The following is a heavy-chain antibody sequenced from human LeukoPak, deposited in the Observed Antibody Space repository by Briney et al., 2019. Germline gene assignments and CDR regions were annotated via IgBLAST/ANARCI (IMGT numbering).Heavy chain of an antibody. CDR2: IYSSGSA. V-gene: IGHV4-59*11. CDR3: AKVAVDYSGNILKYSFDS. J-gene: IGHJ4*02. Sequence: SETLSLTCTVSGGSINSHQWSWIRQPPGKALEWIGNIYSSGSANYNPSLKSRVIISVDTSKNQFSLKLSPVTAADTAIYFCAKVAVDYSGNILKYSFDSWGQGTLVTVSS. D-gene: IGHD4-23*01. CDR1: GGSINSHQ.